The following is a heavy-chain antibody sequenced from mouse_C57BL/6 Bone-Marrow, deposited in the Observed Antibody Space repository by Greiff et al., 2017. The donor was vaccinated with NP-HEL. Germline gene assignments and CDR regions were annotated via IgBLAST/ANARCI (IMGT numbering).Heavy chain of an antibody. D-gene: IGHD2-5*01. V-gene: IGHV5-17*01. CDR3: ARGYSKFAY. CDR1: GFTFSDYG. CDR2: ISSGSSTI. Sequence: EVKLVESGGGLVKPGGSLKLSCAASGFTFSDYGMHWVRQAPEKGLEWVAYISSGSSTIYYADTVKGRFTISRDNAKNTLFLQMTSLRSEDTAMYYCARGYSKFAYWGQGTLVTVSA. J-gene: IGHJ3*01.